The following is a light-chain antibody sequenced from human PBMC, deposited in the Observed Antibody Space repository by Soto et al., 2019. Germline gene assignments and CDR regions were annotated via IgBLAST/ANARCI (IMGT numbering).Light chain of an antibody. CDR3: QQYNSYWT. V-gene: IGKV1-5*01. CDR2: DAS. Sequence: DLRVIPSHPTRSASGEGRVTISCRASQSISSWLAWYQQKPGKAPKLLIYDASSLESGVPSRFSGRGSGTEITLTISSLQPDDFATYYCQQYNSYWTFGQGTKVDI. CDR1: QSISSW. J-gene: IGKJ1*01.